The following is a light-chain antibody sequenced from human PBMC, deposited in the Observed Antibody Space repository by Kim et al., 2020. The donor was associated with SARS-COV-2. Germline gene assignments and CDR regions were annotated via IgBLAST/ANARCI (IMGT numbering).Light chain of an antibody. J-gene: IGLJ1*01. V-gene: IGLV2-14*03. CDR1: SSDVGGYNY. Sequence: MTISCTGTSSDVGGYNYVSWYQQHPGKAPKLMIYDVSNRPSGVSNRCSGSKSGNTASLTISGLQAEDEADYYCSSYTSSSTPLYVFGTGTKVTVL. CDR3: SSYTSSSTPLYV. CDR2: DVS.